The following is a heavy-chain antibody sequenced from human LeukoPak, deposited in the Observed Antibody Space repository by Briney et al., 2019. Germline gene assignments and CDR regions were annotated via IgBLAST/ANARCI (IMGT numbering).Heavy chain of an antibody. D-gene: IGHD5-12*01. J-gene: IGHJ5*02. V-gene: IGHV4-34*01. Sequence: SETLSLTCAVYGDSFKNYYWTWIRQSPEKGLEWIGEINHGGLTSYNPSLESRLTLLVDTSKNQFSLKLSSVTAADTAVYYCARAGTSGYAYHWFDPWGQGTLVTVSS. CDR3: ARAGTSGYAYHWFDP. CDR1: GDSFKNYY. CDR2: INHGGLT.